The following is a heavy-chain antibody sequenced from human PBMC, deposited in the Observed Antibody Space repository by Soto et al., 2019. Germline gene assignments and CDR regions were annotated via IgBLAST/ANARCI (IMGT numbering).Heavy chain of an antibody. J-gene: IGHJ5*01. D-gene: IGHD5-18*01. CDR2: INQDGLEK. CDR3: AREKDSTMGPSFDS. Sequence: GGSLRLSCAASGFTFSMYWMSWVRQAPGKGLEWVANINQDGLEKYYVDSVKGRFTISRDTAKNSLYLQMNSLRAEDTAVYFCAREKDSTMGPSFDSWGQGTLVTVSS. CDR1: GFTFSMYW. V-gene: IGHV3-7*01.